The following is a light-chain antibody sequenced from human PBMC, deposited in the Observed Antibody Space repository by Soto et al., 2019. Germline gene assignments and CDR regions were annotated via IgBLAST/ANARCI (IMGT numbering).Light chain of an antibody. V-gene: IGKV3-11*01. Sequence: EIVLTQSPATISLSPGERATLSCRASQSVSSYLAWYQQKPGQAPRLLIYDASNRATGIPARFSGSGSGTDFTLTISSLEPEDVAVYYCQQRSNWPTFGPGTKVDIK. J-gene: IGKJ3*01. CDR3: QQRSNWPT. CDR2: DAS. CDR1: QSVSSY.